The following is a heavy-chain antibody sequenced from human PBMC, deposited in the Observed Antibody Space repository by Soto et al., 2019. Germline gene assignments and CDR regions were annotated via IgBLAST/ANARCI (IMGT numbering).Heavy chain of an antibody. Sequence: GGSLRLSCAASGFTFSSYGMHWVRQAPGKGLEWVAVISYDGSNKYYADSVKGRFTISRDNSKNTLYLQMNSLRAEDTAVYYCAKGRPIVVVTPGAFAIWGQGTLVTVSS. CDR2: ISYDGSNK. D-gene: IGHD2-21*02. CDR3: AKGRPIVVVTPGAFAI. J-gene: IGHJ3*02. V-gene: IGHV3-30*18. CDR1: GFTFSSYG.